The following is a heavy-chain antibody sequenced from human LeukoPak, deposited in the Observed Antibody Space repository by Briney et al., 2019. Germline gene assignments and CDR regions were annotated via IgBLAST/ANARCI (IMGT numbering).Heavy chain of an antibody. J-gene: IGHJ4*02. Sequence: NPSETLSLTCTVSGSGGSISSYYWSWIRQPAGKGLEWIGRIYTSGSTNYNPSLKSRVTMSVDTSKNQFSLKLTSVTAADTAVYYCARDRLGSRGASYFDYWGQGTLVTVSS. CDR2: IYTSGST. D-gene: IGHD1-26*01. V-gene: IGHV4-4*07. CDR3: ARDRLGSRGASYFDY. CDR1: GSGGSISSYY.